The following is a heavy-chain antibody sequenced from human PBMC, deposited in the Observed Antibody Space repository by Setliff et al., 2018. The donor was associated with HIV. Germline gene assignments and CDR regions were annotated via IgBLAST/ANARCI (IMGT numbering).Heavy chain of an antibody. J-gene: IGHJ5*02. CDR1: GFTFSNYD. V-gene: IGHV3-48*03. CDR3: SAGHYGPNP. Sequence: PGGSLRLSCVASGFTFSNYDMIWVRQAPGKGLEWISYITSGGSVKYYADSVKGRFTISRDNAGRSLYLQMNSLKVEDTAVYYCSAGHYGPNPWGQGTPVTVSS. D-gene: IGHD3-10*01. CDR2: ITSGGSVK.